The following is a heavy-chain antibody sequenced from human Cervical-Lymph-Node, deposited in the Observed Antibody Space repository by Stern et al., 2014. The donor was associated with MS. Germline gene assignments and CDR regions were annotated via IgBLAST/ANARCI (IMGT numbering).Heavy chain of an antibody. D-gene: IGHD3-16*02. CDR2: ISSSSSYI. CDR3: ASRSYYYYGMDV. J-gene: IGHJ6*02. CDR1: GFTFRTYS. V-gene: IGHV3-21*01. Sequence: EVQLVESGGGLVKPGGSLRLSCASSGFTFRTYSMNWVRQAPGKGLEWVSSISSSSSYIYYEDSVKGRFTIARDNAKNSLFLHMNSLRAEDTAVYYCASRSYYYYGMDVWGQGTTVTVSS.